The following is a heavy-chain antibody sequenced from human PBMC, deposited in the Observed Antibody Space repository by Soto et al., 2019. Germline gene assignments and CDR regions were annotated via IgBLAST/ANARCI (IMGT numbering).Heavy chain of an antibody. CDR1: GGSISGYY. V-gene: IGHV4-59*01. CDR3: ARVGSSGWSPDY. Sequence: SETLSLTCTVSGGSISGYYWSWIRQPPGKGLEWIGYIFYSGSTNYNPSLRSRVTISVDTSKNQFSLKLSSVTTADTAMYYCARVGSSGWSPDYWGQGTLVTVSS. D-gene: IGHD6-19*01. CDR2: IFYSGST. J-gene: IGHJ4*02.